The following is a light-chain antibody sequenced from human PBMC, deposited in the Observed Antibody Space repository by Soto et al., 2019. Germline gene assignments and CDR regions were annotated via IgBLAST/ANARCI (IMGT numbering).Light chain of an antibody. Sequence: DIQMTQSPSTLSASVGDRVTITCRASQSISQWLAWYQQKPGKPPKLLIYRASSLESGVPSRFSGSGSGTEFTLTIRSLQPDDFATYYCQQYDRYYTCAQGIKLEIK. CDR1: QSISQW. J-gene: IGKJ2*01. V-gene: IGKV1-5*03. CDR3: QQYDRYYT. CDR2: RAS.